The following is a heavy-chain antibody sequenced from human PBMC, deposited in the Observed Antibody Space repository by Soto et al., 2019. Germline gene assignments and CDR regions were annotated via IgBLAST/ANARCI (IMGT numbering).Heavy chain of an antibody. Sequence: PGGSLRLSCAASGFTFSDYYMSWIRQAPGKGLEWVSYISSSSSYTNYADSVKGRFTISRDNAQNSLYLQMNSLRAEDTAVYYCASDFRYCSGGSCYTGIYYYFDMDVWGQGTTVTVSS. CDR2: ISSSSSYT. D-gene: IGHD2-15*01. CDR3: ASDFRYCSGGSCYTGIYYYFDMDV. V-gene: IGHV3-11*05. CDR1: GFTFSDYY. J-gene: IGHJ6*02.